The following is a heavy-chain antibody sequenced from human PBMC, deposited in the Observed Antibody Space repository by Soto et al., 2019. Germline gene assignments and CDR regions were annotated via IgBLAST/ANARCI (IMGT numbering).Heavy chain of an antibody. CDR3: ARDPSSTTDCAMDV. Sequence: EVQLVESGGGLIQPGGSLRLSCAASGFTVNSNYMFWVRQAPGKGLEWVSVIYTGVTTYYADSVKGRFTISRDDSKNTVYLQLNSLRPEDTAVYYCARDPSSTTDCAMDVWGQGTTVTVSS. CDR2: IYTGVTT. J-gene: IGHJ6*02. D-gene: IGHD2-2*01. CDR1: GFTVNSNY. V-gene: IGHV3-53*01.